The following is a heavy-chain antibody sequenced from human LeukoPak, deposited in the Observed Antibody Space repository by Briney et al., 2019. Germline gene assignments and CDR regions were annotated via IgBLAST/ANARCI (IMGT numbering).Heavy chain of an antibody. CDR3: ARDPGYYYAMDV. D-gene: IGHD2-15*01. J-gene: IGHJ6*02. Sequence: KPSQTLSLTCAISGDSVSSNSAAWNWVRQSQSRGLEWLGRTYYRSKWYYDYATSVSSRMAINPDTSKNLFSLQLNSVTPEDTAVYYCARDPGYYYAMDVWGQGTTVTVSS. CDR1: GDSVSSNSAA. CDR2: TYYRSKWYY. V-gene: IGHV6-1*01.